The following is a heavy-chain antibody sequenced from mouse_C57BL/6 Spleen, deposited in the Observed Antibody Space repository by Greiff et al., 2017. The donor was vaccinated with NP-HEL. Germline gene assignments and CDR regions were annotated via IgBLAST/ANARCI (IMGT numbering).Heavy chain of an antibody. Sequence: VKQRPGQGLEWIGMIHPNSGSTNYNEKFKSKATLTVDKSSSTAYMQLSSLTSEDSAVYYCAIYYYGSSYYFDYWGQGTTLTVSS. V-gene: IGHV1-64*01. J-gene: IGHJ2*01. CDR2: IHPNSGST. CDR3: AIYYYGSSYYFDY. D-gene: IGHD1-1*01.